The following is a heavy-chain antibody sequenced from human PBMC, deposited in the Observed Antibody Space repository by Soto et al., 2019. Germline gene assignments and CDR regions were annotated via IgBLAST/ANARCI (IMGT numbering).Heavy chain of an antibody. J-gene: IGHJ3*02. V-gene: IGHV4-30-2*01. Sequence: QLHLQESGSGLVQPSQTLSLTCVVSGGSINSGYYSWSWIRQPPGKGLEWIGNVYQSGSAFYNPSLKSRVTISVDRSKTHFSLRLTSVTAADTAVYFCARSHDYGVLDIWGQGTMVTVSS. D-gene: IGHD4-17*01. CDR2: VYQSGSA. CDR3: ARSHDYGVLDI. CDR1: GGSINSGYYS.